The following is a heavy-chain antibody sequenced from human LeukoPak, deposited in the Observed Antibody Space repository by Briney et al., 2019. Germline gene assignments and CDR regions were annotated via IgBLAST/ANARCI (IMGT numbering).Heavy chain of an antibody. D-gene: IGHD1-26*01. CDR2: IWYDGSNK. Sequence: GRSLRLSCAASGFTFSSYGMPWVRQAPGKGLEWVAVIWYDGSNKYYADSVKGRFTISRDNSKNTLYLQMNSLRAEDTAVYYCARDRSGSYRPLDYWGQGTLVTVSS. CDR3: ARDRSGSYRPLDY. V-gene: IGHV3-33*01. J-gene: IGHJ4*02. CDR1: GFTFSSYG.